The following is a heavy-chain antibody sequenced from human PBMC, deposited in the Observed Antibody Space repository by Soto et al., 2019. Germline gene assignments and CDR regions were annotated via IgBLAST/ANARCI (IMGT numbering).Heavy chain of an antibody. CDR1: GYTLNTYY. D-gene: IGHD2-21*02. Sequence: QVQLVQSGAEVKKPGASVKVSCKPSGYTLNTYYLHWVRQAPGQGLEWMGIIHPSGGGSTYAQKFLGRVTMTRDTSTSIGVMELSSLGSADTAVYYCARGGHIAVVTASFDYWGQGTLVTVSS. V-gene: IGHV1-46*02. CDR3: ARGGHIAVVTASFDY. J-gene: IGHJ4*02. CDR2: IHPSGGGS.